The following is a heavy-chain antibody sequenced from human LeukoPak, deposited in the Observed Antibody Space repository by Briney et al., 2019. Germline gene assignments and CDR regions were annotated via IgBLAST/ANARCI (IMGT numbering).Heavy chain of an antibody. J-gene: IGHJ4*02. CDR2: ISGSGGST. V-gene: IGHV3-23*01. CDR3: AKMYSTTMYYFDY. Sequence: GGSLRLSCAASRFTFSTYAMSWVRQAPGKGLEWVSGISGSGGSTYYADPVKGRVTISRDNSKSTLYLQMNSLRAEDTAVYSCAKMYSTTMYYFDYWGQGTLVTVSS. D-gene: IGHD6-13*01. CDR1: RFTFSTYA.